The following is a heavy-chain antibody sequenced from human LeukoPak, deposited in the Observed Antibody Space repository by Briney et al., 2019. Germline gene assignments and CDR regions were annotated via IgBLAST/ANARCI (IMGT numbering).Heavy chain of an antibody. CDR2: INPSGGST. D-gene: IGHD3-22*01. J-gene: IGHJ4*02. V-gene: IGHV1-46*01. Sequence: GASVKVSCKASGYTFTSYYMHWVRQAPGQGLEWMGIINPSGGSTSYAQKFQGRVTMTRDTSTSTVYMELSSLRSEDTAVYYCARAGGQDYYETSEGPGYWGQGTPVIVSS. CDR1: GYTFTSYY. CDR3: ARAGGQDYYETSEGPGY.